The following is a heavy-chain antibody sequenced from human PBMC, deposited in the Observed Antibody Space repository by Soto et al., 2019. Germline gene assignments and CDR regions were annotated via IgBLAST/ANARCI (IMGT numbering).Heavy chain of an antibody. CDR1: GYTFTSYY. V-gene: IGHV1-46*01. Sequence: QVQLVQSGAEVKKPGASVKVSCKASGYTFTSYYMHWVRQAPGQGLEWMGIINPSGGSTSYAQKFQGSVTMTRDTSTSTVYKELSSLRSEDTAVYYRARDWGGYCSSTSCDVGWFDPWGQGTLVTVSS. CDR3: ARDWGGYCSSTSCDVGWFDP. J-gene: IGHJ5*02. CDR2: INPSGGST. D-gene: IGHD2-2*01.